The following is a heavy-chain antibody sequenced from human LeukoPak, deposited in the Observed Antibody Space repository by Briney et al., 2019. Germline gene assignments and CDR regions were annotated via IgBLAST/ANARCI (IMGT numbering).Heavy chain of an antibody. Sequence: ASVKVSCKASGYTFTSYSISWVRQAPGQGLEWMGWISGYNGNTNYAQKLQGRVTMTTDTSTSTAYMELRSLRSDDTAVYYCARWAYYDSFDYWGQGTLVTVSS. V-gene: IGHV1-18*01. CDR2: ISGYNGNT. CDR1: GYTFTSYS. CDR3: ARWAYYDSFDY. J-gene: IGHJ4*02. D-gene: IGHD3-22*01.